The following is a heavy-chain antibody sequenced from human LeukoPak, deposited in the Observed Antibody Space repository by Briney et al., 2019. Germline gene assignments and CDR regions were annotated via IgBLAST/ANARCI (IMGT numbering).Heavy chain of an antibody. V-gene: IGHV4-59*01. J-gene: IGHJ5*02. D-gene: IGHD3-3*01. CDR1: GGSFSSYF. Sequence: PSETLSLTCTVSGGSFSSYFWSWIRQPPGKGLEWIGYIYYSGSTHYNSSLKSRVTISVDTSRNQFSLKLNSVTAADTAVYYCARGYSDDFWSGYPTATWWFDPWGLGTLVIVSS. CDR2: IYYSGST. CDR3: ARGYSDDFWSGYPTATWWFDP.